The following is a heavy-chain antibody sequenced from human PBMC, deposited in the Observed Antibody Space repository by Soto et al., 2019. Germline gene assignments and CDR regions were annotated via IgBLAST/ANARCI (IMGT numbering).Heavy chain of an antibody. J-gene: IGHJ4*02. Sequence: GGSLRLSCAASGFPLNTYAMSWVRQAPGKGLEWVSAISISGAGTFYADTVKGRFTISKDSSKNTLYLQMNSLRAEDTAIYYCAKKGYCTGDACYAFDNWGQGTLVTVSS. CDR2: ISISGAGT. V-gene: IGHV3-23*01. CDR3: AKKGYCTGDACYAFDN. D-gene: IGHD2-8*02. CDR1: GFPLNTYA.